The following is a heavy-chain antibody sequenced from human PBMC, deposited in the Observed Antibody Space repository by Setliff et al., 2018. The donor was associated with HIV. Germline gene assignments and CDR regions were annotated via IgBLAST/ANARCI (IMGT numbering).Heavy chain of an antibody. V-gene: IGHV4-39*07. CDR1: GGSISSSSYY. CDR2: IYYSGST. J-gene: IGHJ4*01. CDR3: ARYRSGDSDISLDQ. D-gene: IGHD3-10*01. Sequence: SETLSLTCTVSGGSISSSSYYWGWIRQPPGKGLEWIGSIYYSGSTYYNPSLKSRVTISAATSKSQFSLKLNSLTTADTAVYYCARYRSGDSDISLDQWGHGALVTVSS.